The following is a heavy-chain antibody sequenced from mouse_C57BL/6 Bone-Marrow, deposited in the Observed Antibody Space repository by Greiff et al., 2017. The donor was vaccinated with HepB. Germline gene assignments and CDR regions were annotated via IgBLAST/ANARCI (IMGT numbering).Heavy chain of an antibody. CDR2: IYPRSGNT. V-gene: IGHV1-81*01. D-gene: IGHD1-1*01. J-gene: IGHJ2*01. CDR1: GYTFTSYG. Sequence: VKLMESGAELARPGASVKLSCKASGYTFTSYGISWVKQRTGQGLEWIGEIYPRSGNTYYNEKFKGKATLTADKSSSTAYMELRSLTSEDSAVYFCARNSGSSYFDYWGQGTTLTVSS. CDR3: ARNSGSSYFDY.